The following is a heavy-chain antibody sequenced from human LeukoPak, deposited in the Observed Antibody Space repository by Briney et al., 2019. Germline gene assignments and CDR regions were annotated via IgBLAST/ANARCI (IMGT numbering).Heavy chain of an antibody. V-gene: IGHV1-69*13. J-gene: IGHJ4*02. CDR3: ARSARERLWFGELYFDY. CDR1: GGTFSSYA. D-gene: IGHD3-10*01. Sequence: SVKVSCKASGGTFSSYAISWVRQAPGQGLEWMGGIIPIFGTANYAQKFQGRATITADESTSTAYMELSSLRSEDTAVYYCARSARERLWFGELYFDYWGQGTLVTVSS. CDR2: IIPIFGTA.